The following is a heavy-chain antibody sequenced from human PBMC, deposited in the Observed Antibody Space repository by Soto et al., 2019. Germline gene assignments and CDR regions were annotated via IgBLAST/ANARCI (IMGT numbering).Heavy chain of an antibody. Sequence: SVKLSCKASGGTICIYTISWLRQAPGQGLEWMGRIIPILGIANYAQKFQGRVTITADKSTSTAYMELSSLRSEDTAVYYCARAPGGSSFPFDYWGQGTLVTVSS. J-gene: IGHJ4*02. CDR2: IIPILGIA. D-gene: IGHD6-6*01. V-gene: IGHV1-69*02. CDR1: GGTICIYT. CDR3: ARAPGGSSFPFDY.